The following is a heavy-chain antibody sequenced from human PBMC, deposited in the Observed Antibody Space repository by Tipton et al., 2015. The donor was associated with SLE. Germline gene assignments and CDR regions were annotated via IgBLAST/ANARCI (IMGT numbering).Heavy chain of an antibody. CDR2: IHDSGSS. CDR1: GGSFSGHY. V-gene: IGHV4-59*11. CDR3: ARDPAGGSGF. D-gene: IGHD5-12*01. Sequence: TLSLTCAVYGGSFSGHYWSWIRQAPGKGLEWIGYIHDSGSSNYSPSLKSRVAISLDTSKNEFSLKLRSVTAADTAVYYCARDPAGGSGFWGQGTLVTVSS. J-gene: IGHJ4*02.